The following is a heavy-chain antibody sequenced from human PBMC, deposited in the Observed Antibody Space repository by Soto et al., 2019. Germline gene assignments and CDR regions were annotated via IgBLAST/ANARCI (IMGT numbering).Heavy chain of an antibody. CDR3: ARVGNGAAACVDYYYCYGMDV. D-gene: IGHD6-13*01. CDR1: GDSVSSNSAA. CDR2: TYYRSKWYN. Sequence: SQTLSLTCAISGDSVSSNSAAWNWIRQSPSRGLEWLGRTYYRSKWYNDYAVSVKSRITINPDTSKTQFSLQLNSVTPEDTAVYYCARVGNGAAACVDYYYCYGMDVWTQGTSVTVSS. V-gene: IGHV6-1*01. J-gene: IGHJ6*02.